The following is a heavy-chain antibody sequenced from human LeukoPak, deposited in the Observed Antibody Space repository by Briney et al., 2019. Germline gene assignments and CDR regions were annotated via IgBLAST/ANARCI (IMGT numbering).Heavy chain of an antibody. CDR3: ASATLRCRCGGCYEMDV. Sequence: ASVKVSCKASGGTFSSYAISWVRQAPGQGLEWMGGVIPIFRTANYAQKFQGRLTITADKSTSTAYMELSSLRSDDTAVYYCASATLRCRCGGCYEMDVWGKGTTVTVSS. J-gene: IGHJ6*04. V-gene: IGHV1-69*06. D-gene: IGHD2-15*01. CDR1: GGTFSSYA. CDR2: VIPIFRTA.